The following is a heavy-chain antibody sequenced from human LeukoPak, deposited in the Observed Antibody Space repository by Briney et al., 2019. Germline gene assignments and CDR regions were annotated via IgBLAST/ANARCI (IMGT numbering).Heavy chain of an antibody. CDR3: AREKSGILWFGELSDWFDP. D-gene: IGHD3-10*01. Sequence: GGSLRLSCAASGFTFSSYEMNWVRQAPGKGLEWVSYISSSGSTIYYADSVKDRFTISRDNAKNSLYLQMNSLRAEDTAVYYCAREKSGILWFGELSDWFDPWGQGTLVTVSS. J-gene: IGHJ5*02. CDR2: ISSSGSTI. V-gene: IGHV3-48*03. CDR1: GFTFSSYE.